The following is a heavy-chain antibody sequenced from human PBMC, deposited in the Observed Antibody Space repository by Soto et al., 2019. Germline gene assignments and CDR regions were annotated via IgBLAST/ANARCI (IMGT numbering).Heavy chain of an antibody. CDR1: GGSFSGYY. J-gene: IGHJ5*02. D-gene: IGHD1-26*01. CDR2: INHSGST. V-gene: IGHV4-34*01. Sequence: SETLSLTCAVYGGSFSGYYWSWIRQPPGKGLEWIGEINHSGSTNYNPSLKSRVTISVDTSKNQFSLKLSSVTAADTAVYYCAKAVLKWELLANWFDPWGQGTLVTGS. CDR3: AKAVLKWELLANWFDP.